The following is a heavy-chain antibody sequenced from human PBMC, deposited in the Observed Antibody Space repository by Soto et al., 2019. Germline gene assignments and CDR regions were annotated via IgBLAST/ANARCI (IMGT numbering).Heavy chain of an antibody. J-gene: IGHJ6*03. CDR1: GYTFTGYY. D-gene: IGHD2-15*01. CDR2: INPNSGGT. V-gene: IGHV1-2*04. CDR3: AREAPRVGYCSGGSCPDYMDV. Sequence: ASVKVSCKASGYTFTGYYMHWVRQAPGQGLEWMGWINPNSGGTNYAQKFQGWVTMTRDTSISTAYMELSRLRSDDTAVYYCAREAPRVGYCSGGSCPDYMDVWGKGTTVTVSS.